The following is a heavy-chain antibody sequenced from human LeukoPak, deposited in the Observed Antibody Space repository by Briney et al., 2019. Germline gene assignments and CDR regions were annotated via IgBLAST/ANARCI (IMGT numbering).Heavy chain of an antibody. CDR2: IRYDGSNK. V-gene: IGHV3-30*02. CDR1: GFTFSSYA. Sequence: GGSLRLSCAASGFTFSSYAMHWVRQAPGKGLEWVAFIRYDGSNKYYADSVKGRFTISRDNSKNTLYLQMNSLRAEDTAVYYCAKDRESGYYPYYFDYWGQGTLVTVSS. CDR3: AKDRESGYYPYYFDY. J-gene: IGHJ4*02. D-gene: IGHD3-22*01.